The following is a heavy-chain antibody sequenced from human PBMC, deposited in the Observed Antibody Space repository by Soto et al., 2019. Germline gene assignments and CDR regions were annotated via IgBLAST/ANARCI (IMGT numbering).Heavy chain of an antibody. Sequence: SVKVSCKASGGTFSSYAISWVRQAPGQGLEWMGGIIPIFGTANYAQKFQGRVTITADESTSTAYMELSSLRAEDTAVYYCARDRERSYGPHPFWFDPWGQGTLVTVSS. CDR1: GGTFSSYA. D-gene: IGHD5-18*01. J-gene: IGHJ5*02. CDR2: IIPIFGTA. V-gene: IGHV1-69*13. CDR3: ARDRERSYGPHPFWFDP.